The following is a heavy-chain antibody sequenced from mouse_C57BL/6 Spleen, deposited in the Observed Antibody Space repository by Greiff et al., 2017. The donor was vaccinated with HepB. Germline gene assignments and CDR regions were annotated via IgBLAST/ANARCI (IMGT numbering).Heavy chain of an antibody. Sequence: DVKLQESGPGLVKPSQSLSLTCSVTGYSITSGYYWNWIRQFPGNKLGWMGYISYDGSNNYNPSLKNRISITRDTSKNQFFLKLNSVTTEDTATYYCARDRGDWGQGTTLTVSS. J-gene: IGHJ2*01. V-gene: IGHV3-6*01. CDR3: ARDRGD. D-gene: IGHD3-3*01. CDR1: GYSITSGYY. CDR2: ISYDGSN.